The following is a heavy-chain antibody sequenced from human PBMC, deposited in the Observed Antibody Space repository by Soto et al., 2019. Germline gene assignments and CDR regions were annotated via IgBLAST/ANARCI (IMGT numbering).Heavy chain of an antibody. V-gene: IGHV1-3*01. CDR3: ASGENGVYDILTGHRFDY. CDR1: GYTFTSYA. D-gene: IGHD3-9*01. Sequence: VKVSCKASGYTFTSYAMHWVRQAPGQRLEWMGWINAGNGNTKYSQKFQGRVTITGDTSASTAYMELSSLRSEDTAVYYCASGENGVYDILTGHRFDYWGQGTLVTVSS. J-gene: IGHJ4*02. CDR2: INAGNGNT.